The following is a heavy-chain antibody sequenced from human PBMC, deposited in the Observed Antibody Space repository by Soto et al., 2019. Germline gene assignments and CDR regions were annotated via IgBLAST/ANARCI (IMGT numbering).Heavy chain of an antibody. D-gene: IGHD2-2*03. CDR1: GFTFSSYA. Sequence: GGSLRLSCAASGFTFSSYAMGWVRQAPGKGLEWVSAISGSGGSTYYADSVKARFTISRDNSKNTLYLQMNSLRAEDTAVYYCAKAGYCSSATCATRYYYMDVWGKGTTVTVSS. J-gene: IGHJ6*03. V-gene: IGHV3-23*01. CDR3: AKAGYCSSATCATRYYYMDV. CDR2: ISGSGGST.